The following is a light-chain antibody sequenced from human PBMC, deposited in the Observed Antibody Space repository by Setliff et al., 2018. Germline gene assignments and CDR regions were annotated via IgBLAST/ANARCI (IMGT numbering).Light chain of an antibody. CDR2: DVS. CDR3: CSYAGSYTYDV. J-gene: IGLJ1*01. CDR1: SSDVGDYNY. Sequence: QSVLAQPRSVSGSPGQSVTISCTGTSSDVGDYNYVSWYQQHPGKAPKLMIYDVSKRPSGVPDRFSGSKSGNTASLTISGLQAEDEADYYCCSYAGSYTYDVFGTGTKGTVL. V-gene: IGLV2-11*01.